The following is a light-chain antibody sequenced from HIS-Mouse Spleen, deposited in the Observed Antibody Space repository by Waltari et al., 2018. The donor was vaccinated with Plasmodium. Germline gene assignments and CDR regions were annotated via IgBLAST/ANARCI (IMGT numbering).Light chain of an antibody. CDR1: QSVNSN. J-gene: IGKJ2*01. V-gene: IGKV3-15*01. CDR3: QQYNNWPPYT. CDR2: GAS. Sequence: IVMTQSPATLSVSPGERATHSCRASQSVNSNLAWYQQKPGQAPRLLIYGASTRATGIPARFSGSGSGTEFTLTISSLQSEDFAVYYCQQYNNWPPYTFGQGTKLEIK.